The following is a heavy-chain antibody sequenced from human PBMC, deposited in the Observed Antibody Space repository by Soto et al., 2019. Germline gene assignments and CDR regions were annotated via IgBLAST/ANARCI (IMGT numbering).Heavy chain of an antibody. V-gene: IGHV1-69*01. CDR1: GGTFSSYA. D-gene: IGHD3-22*01. Sequence: QVQLVQSGAEVKKPGSSVKVSCKASGGTFSSYAISWVRQAPGQGLGWMGGIIPIFGTANYAQKFQGRVTITADESTSTAYMKLSSLRSEDTAVYYCARDASGYYYTWFDPWGQGTLVTVSS. J-gene: IGHJ5*02. CDR3: ARDASGYYYTWFDP. CDR2: IIPIFGTA.